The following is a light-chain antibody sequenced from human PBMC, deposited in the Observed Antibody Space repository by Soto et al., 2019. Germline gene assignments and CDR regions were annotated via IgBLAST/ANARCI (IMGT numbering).Light chain of an antibody. Sequence: IVLTQSPGTLSLSPGERATLCCRASQSVSSSYLAWYQQKPVQAPRLXXYGASSRATGIPDRFSGSGSGTDFTLPISRLEPEDFAVYYCQQYGSSPPWTFGQGTKVDIK. CDR3: QQYGSSPPWT. V-gene: IGKV3-20*01. J-gene: IGKJ1*01. CDR1: QSVSSSY. CDR2: GAS.